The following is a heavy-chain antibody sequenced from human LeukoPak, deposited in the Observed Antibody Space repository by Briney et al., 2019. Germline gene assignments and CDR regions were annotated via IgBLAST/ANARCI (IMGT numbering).Heavy chain of an antibody. CDR1: GFTFSSYA. V-gene: IGHV3-30-3*01. Sequence: GGSLRLSCAASGFTFSSYAMHWVRQAPGKGLEWVAVISYDGSNKYYADSVKGRFTISRDNSKNTLYLQMNSLRAEDTAVYYCAKGLDPYSGSWPLWFDPWGQGTLVTVSS. J-gene: IGHJ5*02. CDR2: ISYDGSNK. CDR3: AKGLDPYSGSWPLWFDP. D-gene: IGHD1-26*01.